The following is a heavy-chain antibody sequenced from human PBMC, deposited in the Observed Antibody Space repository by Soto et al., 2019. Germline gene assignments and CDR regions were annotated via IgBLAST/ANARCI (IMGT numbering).Heavy chain of an antibody. V-gene: IGHV3-73*01. CDR2: IRSKANSYAT. CDR1: GFTFSGSA. Sequence: LRLSCEASGFTFSGSAMHWVRQASGKGLEWVGRIRSKANSYATAYAASVKGRFSISRDESKNTAYLQMNSLKTEGTAVYYCTRHSPDDMIRKWGQGTQVTVSS. D-gene: IGHD3-22*01. CDR3: TRHSPDDMIRK. J-gene: IGHJ4*02.